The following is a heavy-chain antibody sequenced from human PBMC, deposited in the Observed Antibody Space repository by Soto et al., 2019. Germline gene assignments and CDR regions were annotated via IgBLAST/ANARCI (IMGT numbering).Heavy chain of an antibody. V-gene: IGHV3-30-3*01. CDR2: ISFDGGEK. J-gene: IGHJ5*02. CDR3: ARDPTSCSGGRCNSVGWFDP. CDR1: GFTFIAYS. Sequence: QVQLVESGGGVVQPGRSLRLCCAASGFTFIAYSMHWVRQAPGKGLEWLAVISFDGGEKHYADSVKGRCTISRDNSNNTLYLQMNSLRDDDTAIYYCARDPTSCSGGRCNSVGWFDPWGQGTLVIVSS. D-gene: IGHD2-15*01.